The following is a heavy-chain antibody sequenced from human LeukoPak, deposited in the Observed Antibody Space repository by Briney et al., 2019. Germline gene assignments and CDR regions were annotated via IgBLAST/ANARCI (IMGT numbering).Heavy chain of an antibody. V-gene: IGHV4-34*01. CDR2: INHSGST. Sequence: ASETLSLTCAVYGGSFSGYYWSWIRQPPGKGLEWIGEINHSGSTNYNPSLKSRVTISVDTSKNQFSLKLSSVTAADTAVYYCARGIRFLEWLFRDYYYGMDVWGQGTTVTVSS. CDR3: ARGIRFLEWLFRDYYYGMDV. J-gene: IGHJ6*02. CDR1: GGSFSGYY. D-gene: IGHD3-3*01.